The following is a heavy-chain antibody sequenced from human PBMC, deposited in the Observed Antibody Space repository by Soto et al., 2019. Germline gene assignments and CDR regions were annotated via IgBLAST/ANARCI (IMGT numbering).Heavy chain of an antibody. J-gene: IGHJ6*02. CDR1: GVTFRACG. Sequence: YLRRCGPAAGVTFRACGMHWVGQDPGKGLEWVAVIWFDGSNKYYADSVKGRFTISRDNSKNTLSLQMNSLRAEDTAVYYCAKDHLGGWDHYYYSYRMDVWGQGT. CDR2: IWFDGSNK. V-gene: IGHV3-33*06. CDR3: AKDHLGGWDHYYYSYRMDV. D-gene: IGHD6-19*01.